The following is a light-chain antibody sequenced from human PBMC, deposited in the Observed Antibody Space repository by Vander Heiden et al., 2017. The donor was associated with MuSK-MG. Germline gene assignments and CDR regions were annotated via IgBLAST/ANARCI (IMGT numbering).Light chain of an antibody. CDR2: AAS. CDR3: RHDDNYPFT. V-gene: IGKV1-6*02. Sequence: AIQMTQSPSSLSASVGDRVTITCRTSQDVGNALGWYQQKPGKAPKLLISAASNLHSGVPSRFSGSGSGTDFTLTISSLQPEDFATYYCRHDDNYPFTFGHGTKVDFK. J-gene: IGKJ3*01. CDR1: QDVGNA.